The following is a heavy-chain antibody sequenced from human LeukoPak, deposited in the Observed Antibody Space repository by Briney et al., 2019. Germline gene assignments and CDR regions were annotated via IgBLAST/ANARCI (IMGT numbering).Heavy chain of an antibody. CDR3: ARDAVDTANAV. D-gene: IGHD5-18*01. V-gene: IGHV3-74*01. J-gene: IGHJ6*02. CDR2: INSDGSIT. CDR1: GFTFTTYW. Sequence: SGGSLRLSCAAPGFTFTTYWMHWVRQAPGKGLVWVSHINSDGSITSYADSVKGRFTISRDNAKITLYLQMNSLRAEDTAVYYCARDAVDTANAVWGQGTTVTVSS.